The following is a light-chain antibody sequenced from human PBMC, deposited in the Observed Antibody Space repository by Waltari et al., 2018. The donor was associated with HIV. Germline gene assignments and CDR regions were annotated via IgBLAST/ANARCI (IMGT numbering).Light chain of an antibody. Sequence: EILLTQSPATLSLSPGERATLSCRASQTLDRYLAWYQHKTGQAPRLLIYDTSNRAPGIPARFSGSGSVTDFTLTISGLEPEDSAIYYCHQRSKWPTFGGGTKVEI. CDR2: DTS. CDR1: QTLDRY. V-gene: IGKV3-11*01. J-gene: IGKJ4*01. CDR3: HQRSKWPT.